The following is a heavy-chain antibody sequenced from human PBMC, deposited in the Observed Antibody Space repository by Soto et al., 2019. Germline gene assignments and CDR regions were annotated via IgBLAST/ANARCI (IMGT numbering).Heavy chain of an antibody. D-gene: IGHD3-10*01. CDR3: AGGLRGVDY. CDR1: GFTFTSYW. CDR2: IKQGGSEK. Sequence: EVQLVESGGGLVQPGGSLRLSCAASGFTFTSYWMSWVRQAPGKGLEWVANIKQGGSEKYYVDYVKGRFTISRDNAMNSLYLQMNSLRAEDTAGYYRAGGLRGVDYWGKGTLVTVSS. J-gene: IGHJ4*02. V-gene: IGHV3-7*04.